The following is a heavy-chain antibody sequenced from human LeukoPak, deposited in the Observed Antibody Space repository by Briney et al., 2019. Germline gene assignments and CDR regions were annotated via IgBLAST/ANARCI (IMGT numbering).Heavy chain of an antibody. Sequence: GGSLRLSCAASGFTLSSYWMHWVRQAPGKGLVWVSRINSDGSSTSYADSVKGRLTISRDNAKNTLQLQMNSLRAEDTAVYYCAKDRIAARDFDYWGQGTLVTVSS. CDR1: GFTLSSYW. D-gene: IGHD6-6*01. V-gene: IGHV3-74*01. J-gene: IGHJ4*02. CDR3: AKDRIAARDFDY. CDR2: INSDGSST.